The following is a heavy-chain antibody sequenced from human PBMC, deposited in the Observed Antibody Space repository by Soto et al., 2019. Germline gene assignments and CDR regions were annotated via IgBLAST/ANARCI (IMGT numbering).Heavy chain of an antibody. J-gene: IGHJ6*02. V-gene: IGHV1-69*13. CDR1: GGNPSKSA. Sequence: SVEVSCKASGGNPSKSAITWVRQAPGQGLEWMGRIIPVFGIVSYAQNFQGRVTITADESTSTAYMELSSLRSEDTAVYFCAGGRIRPSVNRAYYRMAGCCQGSTVTV. CDR3: AGGRIRPSVNRAYYRMAG. D-gene: IGHD1-20*01. CDR2: IIPVFGIV.